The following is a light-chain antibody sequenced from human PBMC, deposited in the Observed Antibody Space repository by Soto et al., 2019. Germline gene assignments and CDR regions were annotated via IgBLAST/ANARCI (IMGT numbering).Light chain of an antibody. J-gene: IGLJ1*01. CDR3: CSYAGSSTYV. V-gene: IGLV2-23*01. CDR2: EGS. Sequence: QSLLPQPASVSGSPGQSITISCPGTSSDVGSYNLVSWYQQHPGKAPKLMIYEGSKRPSGVSNRFSGSKSGNTASLTISGLQAEDEADYYCCSYAGSSTYVFGTGTKVTVL. CDR1: SSDVGSYNL.